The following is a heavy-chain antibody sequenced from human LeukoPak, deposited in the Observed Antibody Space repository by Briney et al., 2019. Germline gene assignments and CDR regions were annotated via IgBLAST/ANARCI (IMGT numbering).Heavy chain of an antibody. J-gene: IGHJ5*02. V-gene: IGHV4-34*01. CDR1: GFTFDDYG. CDR3: ARHGRLGYYGSGTPFDP. CDR2: INHSGST. D-gene: IGHD3-10*01. Sequence: PGGSLRLSCAASGFTFDDYGMSWIRQPPGKGLEWIGEINHSGSTNYNPSLKSRVTISVDTSKNQFSLKLSSVTAADTAEYYCARHGRLGYYGSGTPFDPWGQGTLVTVSS.